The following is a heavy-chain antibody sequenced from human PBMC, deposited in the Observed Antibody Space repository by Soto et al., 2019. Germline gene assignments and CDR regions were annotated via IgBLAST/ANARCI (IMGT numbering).Heavy chain of an antibody. CDR1: GFTFGDYA. Sequence: QPGGSLRLSCTASGFTFGDYAMSWFRQAPGKGLEWVGFIRSKAYGGTTEYAASVKGRFTISRDDSKSIAYLQMNSLKTEDTAVYYCTRDRGYSYGYRYYFDYWGQGTLVTVSS. D-gene: IGHD5-18*01. V-gene: IGHV3-49*03. CDR2: IRSKAYGGTT. CDR3: TRDRGYSYGYRYYFDY. J-gene: IGHJ4*02.